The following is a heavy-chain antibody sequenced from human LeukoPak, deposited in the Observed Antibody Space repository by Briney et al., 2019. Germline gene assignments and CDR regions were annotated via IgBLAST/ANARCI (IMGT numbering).Heavy chain of an antibody. CDR1: GYTFTSYG. V-gene: IGHV1-69*13. J-gene: IGHJ4*02. CDR2: ITPMFGTP. CDR3: ARWAAPRESGGDFWSGPFDY. D-gene: IGHD3-3*01. Sequence: ASVKVSCKASGYTFTSYGISWVRQAPGQGPEWMGGITPMFGTPKNAQKSQGRVTLSADESATTVYMELTNLRLEDTAVYYCARWAAPRESGGDFWSGPFDYWGQGTLVTVSS.